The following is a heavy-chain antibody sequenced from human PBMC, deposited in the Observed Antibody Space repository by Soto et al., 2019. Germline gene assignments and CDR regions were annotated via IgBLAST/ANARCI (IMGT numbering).Heavy chain of an antibody. CDR1: GFSLSDHY. D-gene: IGHD4-17*01. CDR3: ANVTCNRDYSP. V-gene: IGHV3-72*01. Sequence: EVQLVASGGGLVQPGGSLRLSCVASGFSLSDHYMDWVRQAPGMGLEWLGLIRNEPYGYTTNYTASVKGRFTISRDDSQNSLFLQMYRSIAEDATIYYCANVTCNRDYSPWRQGTLVTVSS. J-gene: IGHJ4*02. CDR2: IRNEPYGYTT.